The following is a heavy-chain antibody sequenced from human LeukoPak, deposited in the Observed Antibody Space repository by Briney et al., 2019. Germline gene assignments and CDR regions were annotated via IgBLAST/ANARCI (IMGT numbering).Heavy chain of an antibody. CDR2: IKQDGSEK. CDR1: GFTFSSYW. V-gene: IGHV3-7*04. CDR3: ARNHDPSYSSSLPYYFDY. Sequence: GGPLRLSCAASGFTFSSYWMSWVRQTPGKGLEWVANIKQDGSEKYYVDSVKGRFTISRDNAKNSLYLQMNSLRAEDTAVYYCARNHDPSYSSSLPYYFDYWGQGTLVTVSS. D-gene: IGHD6-13*01. J-gene: IGHJ4*02.